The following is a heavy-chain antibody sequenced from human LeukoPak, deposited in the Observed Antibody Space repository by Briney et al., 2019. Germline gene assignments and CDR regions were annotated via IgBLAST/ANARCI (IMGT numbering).Heavy chain of an antibody. CDR1: GDTFSSKSAA. Sequence: SQTLSLTCAVSGDTFSSKSAAWHWIRQSPSRGLEWLGRTYYRSKWSSGYAESVKSRITTNPDTSKNQFFLQLKSVTPEDTAVYYCARSQTGGTFDYWGQGALVTVSS. J-gene: IGHJ4*02. D-gene: IGHD1-26*01. CDR2: TYYRSKWSS. CDR3: ARSQTGGTFDY. V-gene: IGHV6-1*01.